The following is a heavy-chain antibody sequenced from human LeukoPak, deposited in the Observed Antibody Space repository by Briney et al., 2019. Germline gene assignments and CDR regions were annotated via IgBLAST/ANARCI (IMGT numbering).Heavy chain of an antibody. CDR3: AGRPGTGPTDD. D-gene: IGHD3/OR15-3a*01. V-gene: IGHV4-59*01. CDR1: GGSISTFH. CDR2: IYNNGGT. Sequence: SETLSLTCTVSGGSISTFHWSWIRQPLGKGLQWIGNIYNNGGTKYNPSLESRVTILVDTSKKQVSLKLTSVTAADTAVYYCAGRPGTGPTDDWGRGTLVTVSS. J-gene: IGHJ4*02.